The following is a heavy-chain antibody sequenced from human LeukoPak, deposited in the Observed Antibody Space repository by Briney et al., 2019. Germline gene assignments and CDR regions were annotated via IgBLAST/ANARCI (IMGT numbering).Heavy chain of an antibody. V-gene: IGHV3-7*01. CDR3: ASLLGEATLFDY. D-gene: IGHD1-26*01. CDR2: IKKDGSEK. CDR1: GLTLSRYW. J-gene: IGHJ4*02. Sequence: GGSPRLSCVASGLTLSRYWMSWVRQAPGKGLEWVANIKKDGSEKYYVDSVKGRFTISRDNAKNSLYLQVNSLKAEDTAMYYCASLLGEATLFDYWGQGTLVTVSS.